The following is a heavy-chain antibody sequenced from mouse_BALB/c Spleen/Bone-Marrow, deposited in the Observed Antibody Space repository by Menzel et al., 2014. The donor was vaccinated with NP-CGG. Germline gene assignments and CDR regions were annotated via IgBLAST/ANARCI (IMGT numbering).Heavy chain of an antibody. J-gene: IGHJ2*01. CDR1: GFNIKDTY. D-gene: IGHD1-1*01. V-gene: IGHV14-3*02. CDR3: VSYYYGNYFDS. CDR2: IDPANGNN. Sequence: EVQRVESGAELVKPGASVKLSCTASGFNIKDTYMHWVKQRPGQGLEWIGRIDPANGNNKYDPKFQGKATITADTSSNTAYLQLSSLTSEDTAVYYCVSYYYGNYFDSWGQGTTLTVSS.